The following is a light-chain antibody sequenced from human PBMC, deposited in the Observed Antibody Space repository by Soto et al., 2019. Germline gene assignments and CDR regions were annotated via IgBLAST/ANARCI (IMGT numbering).Light chain of an antibody. Sequence: DIQMTQSPSAMSASVGARVTITCRASPDINNYLVWFQQKPGTVPKRLIYAASSLQSGVPSRFSGSRSGTEFTLTISSLQPEDFATYYCLQHNSSPLTFGGGTKVEIK. CDR2: AAS. J-gene: IGKJ4*01. CDR3: LQHNSSPLT. V-gene: IGKV1-17*03. CDR1: PDINNY.